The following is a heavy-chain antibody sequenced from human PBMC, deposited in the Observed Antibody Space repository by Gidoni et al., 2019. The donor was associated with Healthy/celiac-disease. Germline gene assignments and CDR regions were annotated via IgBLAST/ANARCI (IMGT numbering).Heavy chain of an antibody. CDR1: GYTFTGYY. Sequence: QVQLVQSGAEVTKPGASVKVSCKASGYTFTGYYMHWVRQAPGQGLEWMGWINPNSGGTNYAQKFQGRVTMTRDTSISTAYMELSRLRSDDTAVYYCARGSQYQLLPYYYGMDVWGQGTTVTVSS. V-gene: IGHV1-2*02. J-gene: IGHJ6*02. CDR2: INPNSGGT. CDR3: ARGSQYQLLPYYYGMDV. D-gene: IGHD2-2*01.